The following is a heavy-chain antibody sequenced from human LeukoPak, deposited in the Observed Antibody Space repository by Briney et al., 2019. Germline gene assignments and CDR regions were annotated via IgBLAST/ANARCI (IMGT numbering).Heavy chain of an antibody. V-gene: IGHV4-34*01. Sequence: SETLSLTCTVYGGSFSGYYWSWIRQPPGKGLEWIGEVNHSGSTNYSPSLKSRVTISVDTSKNQFSLKLSSVTAADTAVYYCARKTDTAMVNDYYYGMDVWGQGTTVTVSS. CDR1: GGSFSGYY. CDR2: VNHSGST. J-gene: IGHJ6*02. CDR3: ARKTDTAMVNDYYYGMDV. D-gene: IGHD5-18*01.